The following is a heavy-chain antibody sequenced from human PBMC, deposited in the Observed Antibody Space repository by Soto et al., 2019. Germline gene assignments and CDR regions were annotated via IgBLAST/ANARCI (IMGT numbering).Heavy chain of an antibody. V-gene: IGHV4-59*01. J-gene: IGHJ4*02. CDR1: GGSIGSYY. Sequence: SETLSLTCSVSGGSIGSYYWSWIRQPPGEGLEWIGYIYKTVSGVSTNYNPSLESRVSISVDTSKNQFSLSLFSLSPADTAVYYCARDPYGYLFDQWGQGMPVTVSS. CDR3: ARDPYGYLFDQ. D-gene: IGHD5-18*01. CDR2: IYKTVSGVST.